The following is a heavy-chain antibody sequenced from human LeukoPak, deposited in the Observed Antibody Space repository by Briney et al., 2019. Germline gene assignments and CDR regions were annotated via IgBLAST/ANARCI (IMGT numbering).Heavy chain of an antibody. CDR2: INPSGGST. J-gene: IGHJ6*02. CDR3: ARETFPNYYYYGMDV. D-gene: IGHD2-21*01. Sequence: ASVKVSCKASGYTFTSYYMHWVRQAPGQGLEWMGIINPSGGSTSYAQKFQGRVTTTRDTSTSTVYMELSSLRSEDTAVYYCARETFPNYYYYGMDVWGQGTTVTASS. CDR1: GYTFTSYY. V-gene: IGHV1-46*01.